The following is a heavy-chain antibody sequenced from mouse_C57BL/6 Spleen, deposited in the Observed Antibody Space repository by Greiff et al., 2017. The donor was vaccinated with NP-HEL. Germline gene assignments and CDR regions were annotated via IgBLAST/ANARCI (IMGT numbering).Heavy chain of an antibody. CDR3: TRSSNYYGSSYDWFAY. J-gene: IGHJ3*01. D-gene: IGHD1-1*01. Sequence: QVQLQQSGAELVRPGASVTLSCKASGYTFTDYEMHWVKQTPVHGLEWIGAIDPETGGTAYNQKFKGKAILTADKSSSTAYMELRSLTSEDSAVYYCTRSSNYYGSSYDWFAYWGQGTLVTVSA. V-gene: IGHV1-15*01. CDR1: GYTFTDYE. CDR2: IDPETGGT.